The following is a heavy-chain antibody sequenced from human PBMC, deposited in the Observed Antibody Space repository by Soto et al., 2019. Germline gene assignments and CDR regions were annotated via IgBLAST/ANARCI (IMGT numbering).Heavy chain of an antibody. CDR1: GGSFSGHY. CDR3: ARGTWNKRFDY. V-gene: IGHV4-34*01. D-gene: IGHD1-1*01. CDR2: INHSGGT. Sequence: PXXTLSLTCAVYGGSFSGHYWGWIRQPPGKGLEWIGEINHSGGTNYNPSLKSRVTTSVDTSKNQFSLKLSSVTAADTAVYYCARGTWNKRFDYWGQGTLVTVSS. J-gene: IGHJ4*02.